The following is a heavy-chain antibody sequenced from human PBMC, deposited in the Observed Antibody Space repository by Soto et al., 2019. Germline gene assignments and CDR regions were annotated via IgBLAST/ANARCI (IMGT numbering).Heavy chain of an antibody. J-gene: IGHJ6*02. Sequence: ASVKVSCKASGYTFTSYAMHWVRQAPGQRLEWMGWINAGNGNTKYSQKFQGRVTITRDTSASTAYMELSSLRSEDTAVYYCARGEPDSYYDSSGYYYYYYGMDVWGQGTTVTVSS. V-gene: IGHV1-3*01. CDR2: INAGNGNT. CDR1: GYTFTSYA. D-gene: IGHD3-22*01. CDR3: ARGEPDSYYDSSGYYYYYYGMDV.